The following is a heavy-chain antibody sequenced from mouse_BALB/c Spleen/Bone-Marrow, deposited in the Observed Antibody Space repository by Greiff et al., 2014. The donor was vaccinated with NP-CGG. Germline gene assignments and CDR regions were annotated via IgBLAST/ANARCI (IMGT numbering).Heavy chain of an antibody. D-gene: IGHD2-2*01. V-gene: IGHV1-76*01. Sequence: QVKLKESGAELVKPGASVKLSCKASGYNFNDYYIQWVKQRPGHGLEWIGRIYPGNGNTNYDEKFKGKATITADTSSNTAYMQVSGLTSEDSAVYYCATYMVSDAFDYWGQGTTLTVSS. J-gene: IGHJ2*01. CDR2: IYPGNGNT. CDR3: ATYMVSDAFDY. CDR1: GYNFNDYY.